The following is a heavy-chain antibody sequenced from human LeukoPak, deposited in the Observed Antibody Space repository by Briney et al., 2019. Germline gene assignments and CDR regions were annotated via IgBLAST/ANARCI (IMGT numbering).Heavy chain of an antibody. V-gene: IGHV1-69*04. J-gene: IGHJ4*02. CDR2: IIPIFGIA. CDR1: GGTFSSYA. CDR3: ARAAYCGADCHPNFDC. D-gene: IGHD2-21*02. Sequence: AASVKVSCKASGGTFSSYAISWVRQAPGQGLEWMGRIIPIFGIANYAQKFQGRVTITADKSTSTAYMELSSLRSEDTAVYYCARAAYCGADCHPNFDCWGQGTLVTVSS.